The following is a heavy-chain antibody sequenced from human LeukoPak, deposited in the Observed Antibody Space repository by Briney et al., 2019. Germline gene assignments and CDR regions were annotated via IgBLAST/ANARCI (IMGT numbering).Heavy chain of an antibody. J-gene: IGHJ4*02. CDR1: GYSFTTYW. D-gene: IGHD3-10*01. V-gene: IGHV5-51*01. CDR2: IYPGDSDT. Sequence: GESLKISCKGSGYSFTTYWIGWVRQMPGKGLEWVGIIYPGDSDTRYSPSFQGQVTISADKSISTAYLQWSSLKASDTAMYYCARGSFDYGSGSLSYYFDYWGQGTLVTVSS. CDR3: ARGSFDYGSGSLSYYFDY.